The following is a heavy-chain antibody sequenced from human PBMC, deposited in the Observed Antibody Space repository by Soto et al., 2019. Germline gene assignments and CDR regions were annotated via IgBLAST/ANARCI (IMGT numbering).Heavy chain of an antibody. CDR2: IYYSGST. CDR3: ARGGSWLVDY. Sequence: QVQLQESGPGLVKPSETLSLTCTVSGGSISSYYWSWIRQPPGKGLEWIGYIYYSGSTNYNPSLKSRVTISVDTSKNQFSLKVSSVTAADTAVYYCARGGSWLVDYWGQGTLVTVSS. D-gene: IGHD6-19*01. CDR1: GGSISSYY. V-gene: IGHV4-59*01. J-gene: IGHJ4*02.